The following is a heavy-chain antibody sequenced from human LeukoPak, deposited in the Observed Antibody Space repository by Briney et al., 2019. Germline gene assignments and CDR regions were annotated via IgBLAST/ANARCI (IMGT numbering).Heavy chain of an antibody. CDR1: GYTFTSYY. CDR2: INPSGGST. CDR3: ARDTAVIAYCYYGMDV. V-gene: IGHV1-46*01. Sequence: ASVSVSCKASGYTFTSYYMHWVRQAPGQGLEWMGIINPSGGSTSYAQKFQGRVTMTRDTSTSTAYMELTSLRSEDTAVYYCARDTAVIAYCYYGMDVWGQRTTVTVSS. D-gene: IGHD5-18*01. J-gene: IGHJ6*02.